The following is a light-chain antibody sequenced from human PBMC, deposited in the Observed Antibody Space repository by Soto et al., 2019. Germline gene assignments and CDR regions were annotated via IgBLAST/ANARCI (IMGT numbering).Light chain of an antibody. V-gene: IGLV2-14*01. J-gene: IGLJ2*01. Sequence: QSVLTQPASVSGSPGQSITISCTGTSSDVGSYPYVSWYQQHPGKAPKLMIYDVNNRPSGVSDRFSGSKSGYTASLTISGLQAEDEADYYCSAYTTSSTVVFGGGTKLTVL. CDR1: SSDVGSYPY. CDR2: DVN. CDR3: SAYTTSSTVV.